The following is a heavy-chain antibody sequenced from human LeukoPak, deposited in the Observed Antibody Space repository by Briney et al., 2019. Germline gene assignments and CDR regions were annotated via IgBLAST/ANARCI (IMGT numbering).Heavy chain of an antibody. CDR1: GGSISSYF. CDR3: ARIDRAVAGTIDY. D-gene: IGHD6-19*01. Sequence: SETLSLTCTVSGGSISSYFWSWIRQRPGKGLEWIGYIYYSGSTNYNPSLKSRVTMSVDTSKNQFSLKLSSVTAADTAVYYCARIDRAVAGTIDYWGQGTLVTVSS. J-gene: IGHJ4*02. CDR2: IYYSGST. V-gene: IGHV4-59*08.